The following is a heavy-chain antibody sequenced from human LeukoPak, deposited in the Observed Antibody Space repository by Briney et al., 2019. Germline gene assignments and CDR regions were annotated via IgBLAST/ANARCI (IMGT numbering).Heavy chain of an antibody. J-gene: IGHJ4*02. Sequence: SETLSLTCTVSGGSFSSYYWSWIRQAAGRGLEWIGRIYTSGNTNYNPSLKSRVTISVDKSKNQFSLKLISVTAADTGMYYCAVDNRDYWGQGTLVTVSS. D-gene: IGHD2-2*01. V-gene: IGHV4-4*07. CDR2: IYTSGNT. CDR1: GGSFSSYY. CDR3: AVDNRDY.